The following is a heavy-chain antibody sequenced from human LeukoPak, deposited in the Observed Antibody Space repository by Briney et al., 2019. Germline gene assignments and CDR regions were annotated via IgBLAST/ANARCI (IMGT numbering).Heavy chain of an antibody. CDR2: MSYDGNNN. D-gene: IGHD1-1*01. CDR1: GFTFLNYA. Sequence: GRSLRLSCVASGFTFLNYAVHWVRQAPGKGLEWVALMSYDGNNNYYADSVKGRFTISRDNSKNTLYLQMDSLRAEDTAVYYCAKARTGTDYWGQGTLVTVSS. J-gene: IGHJ4*02. CDR3: AKARTGTDY. V-gene: IGHV3-30-3*01.